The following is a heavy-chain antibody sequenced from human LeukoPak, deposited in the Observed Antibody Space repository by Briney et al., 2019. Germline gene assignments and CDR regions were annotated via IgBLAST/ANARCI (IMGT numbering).Heavy chain of an antibody. CDR1: GYTFTVYY. CDR2: INSRSGGT. J-gene: IGHJ4*02. D-gene: IGHD2-2*01. V-gene: IGHV1-2*02. Sequence: ASVKVSCKASGYTFTVYYKHWVRQAPGQGLGWMGWINSRSGGTNYAQRFQGRVTMTRDTSISTAYMELSRLRSDDTAVYYCARDREYQPYIHWGQGTLVTVSS. CDR3: ARDREYQPYIH.